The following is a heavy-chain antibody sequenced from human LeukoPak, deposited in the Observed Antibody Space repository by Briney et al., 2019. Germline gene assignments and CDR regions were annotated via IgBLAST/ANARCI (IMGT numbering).Heavy chain of an antibody. CDR2: FLNDGRA. V-gene: IGHV3-53*01. CDR3: ARGPELLYAFDI. CDR1: TFAVSAYH. J-gene: IGHJ3*02. Sequence: GGSLRLSCAASTFAVSAYHVTWVRQTPGRGLEWVSVFLNDGRAFYADSVRGRFTISTDNSRNTVDLQMNSLRAEDTAVYYCARGPELLYAFDIWGQGTMVTVSS. D-gene: IGHD3-10*01.